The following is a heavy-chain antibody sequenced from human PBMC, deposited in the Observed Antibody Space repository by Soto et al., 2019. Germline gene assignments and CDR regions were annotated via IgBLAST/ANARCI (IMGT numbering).Heavy chain of an antibody. D-gene: IGHD6-6*01. CDR3: ARGVAARRRYFDY. CDR1: GYTLTELS. V-gene: IGHV1-24*01. CDR2: FDPEDGET. J-gene: IGHJ4*02. Sequence: ASVKVSCKVSGYTLTELSMHWVRQAPGKGLEWMGGFDPEDGETIYAQKFQGRVTMTRNTSISTAYMELSSLRSEDTAVYYCARGVAARRRYFDYWGQGTLVTVSS.